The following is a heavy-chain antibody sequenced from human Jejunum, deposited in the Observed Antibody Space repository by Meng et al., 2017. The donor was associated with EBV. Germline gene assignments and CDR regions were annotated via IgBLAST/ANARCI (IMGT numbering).Heavy chain of an antibody. CDR3: ATDLLNPEPYFGNFDH. Sequence: QVQLVESGGGVVQPGGALRSSGAACGFPFSDYYMGWIRQAPGKGLGWVSYISDSGGAIYYADSVKGRFTISRDNTKNSLSLQMNSLRAEDTALYYCATDLLNPEPYFGNFDHWSQGPLVTVSS. J-gene: IGHJ4*02. CDR2: ISDSGGAI. CDR1: GFPFSDYY. D-gene: IGHD2-8*01. V-gene: IGHV3-11*01.